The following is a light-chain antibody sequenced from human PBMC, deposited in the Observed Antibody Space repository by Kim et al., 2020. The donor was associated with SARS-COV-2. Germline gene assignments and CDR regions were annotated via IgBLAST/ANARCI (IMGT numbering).Light chain of an antibody. J-gene: IGKJ5*01. V-gene: IGKV3-11*01. CDR3: QQRSNWPVT. CDR2: DAS. CDR1: QSVTKY. Sequence: LSPGERATLSCRASQSVTKYLAWYQQKPGQAPRLLISDASKRATGIPARFSGSGSGTAFTLTISSLEPEDSAVYYCQQRSNWPVTFGQGTRLEIK.